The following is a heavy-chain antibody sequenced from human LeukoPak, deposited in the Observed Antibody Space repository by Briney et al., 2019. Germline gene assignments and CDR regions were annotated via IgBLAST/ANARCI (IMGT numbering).Heavy chain of an antibody. CDR2: ISGSGSGT. Sequence: GRSLRLSCAASGFTFSSYVMNWVRQAPGKGLEWVSTISGSGSGTYYTDSVKGRFTISRDNSKNTLYLQMNSLRAEDTAIYYCALRERAEKWGQGTLVIVSS. CDR1: GFTFSSYV. D-gene: IGHD1-26*01. V-gene: IGHV3-23*01. J-gene: IGHJ4*02. CDR3: ALRERAEK.